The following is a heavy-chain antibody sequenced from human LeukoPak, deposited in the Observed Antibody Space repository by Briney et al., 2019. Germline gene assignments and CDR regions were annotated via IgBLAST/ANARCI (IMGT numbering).Heavy chain of an antibody. J-gene: IGHJ4*02. CDR2: IYSDGTT. V-gene: IGHV3-66*01. Sequence: GGSLRLSCTASGFNVGRNHMNWVRQAPGKGLEWVSIIYSDGTTFYADSVKGRFTISRDNSKNTLYLQMNSLRVEDTAVYYCTSGRQWLVFDYWGQGTLVTVSS. D-gene: IGHD6-19*01. CDR1: GFNVGRNH. CDR3: TSGRQWLVFDY.